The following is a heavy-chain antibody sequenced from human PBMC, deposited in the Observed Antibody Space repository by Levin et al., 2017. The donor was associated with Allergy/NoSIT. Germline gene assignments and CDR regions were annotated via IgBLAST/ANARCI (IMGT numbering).Heavy chain of an antibody. V-gene: IGHV3-9*01. CDR3: AKDIKYSSSWRPYYFDY. D-gene: IGHD6-13*01. CDR2: ISWNSGSI. J-gene: IGHJ4*02. Sequence: PGGSLRLSCAASGFTFDDYAMHWVRQAPGKGLEWVSGISWNSGSIGYADSVKGRFTISRDNAKNSLYLQMNSLRAEDTALYYCAKDIKYSSSWRPYYFDYWGQGTLVTVSS. CDR1: GFTFDDYA.